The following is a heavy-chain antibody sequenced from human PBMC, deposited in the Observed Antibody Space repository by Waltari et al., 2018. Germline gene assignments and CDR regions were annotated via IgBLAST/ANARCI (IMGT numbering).Heavy chain of an antibody. Sequence: EVQLVESGGGLVQPGGSLGLSCAASGFTFSAHYMDWVRQAPGKGLEWVGRTRNKANSYTTEYAASVKGRFTISRDDSKNSVYLQMNSLKTEDTAVYYCVRRATSGTWFDPWGQGTLVTVSS. CDR2: TRNKANSYTT. CDR1: GFTFSAHY. V-gene: IGHV3-72*01. D-gene: IGHD6-13*01. J-gene: IGHJ5*02. CDR3: VRRATSGTWFDP.